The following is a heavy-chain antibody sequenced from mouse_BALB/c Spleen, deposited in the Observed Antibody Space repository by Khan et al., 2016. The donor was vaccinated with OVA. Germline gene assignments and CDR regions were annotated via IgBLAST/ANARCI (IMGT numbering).Heavy chain of an antibody. D-gene: IGHD1-1*01. CDR1: GFTFSTYG. CDR3: ARIAYYYNSEGFAY. V-gene: IGHV5-6*01. J-gene: IGHJ3*01. Sequence: EVHLVESGGDFVRPGGSLKLSCAASGFTFSTYGMSWVRQTPDKRLEWVATISTGGAYTYYPDSVKGRFTISRDNAKNTLYLQLRSLNAEDTAVYYCARIAYYYNSEGFAYWGQGTLVTVSA. CDR2: ISTGGAYT.